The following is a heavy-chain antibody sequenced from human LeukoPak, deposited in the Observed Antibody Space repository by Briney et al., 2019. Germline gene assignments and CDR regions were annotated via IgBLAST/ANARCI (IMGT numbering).Heavy chain of an antibody. Sequence: SETLSLTCTVSGGSISSYYWSWIRQPPGKGLEWIGYIYYSGGTNYNPSLKSRVTISVDTSKNQFSLKLSSVTAADTAVYYCARASGIAAAAPDYWGQGTLVTVSS. CDR3: ARASGIAAAAPDY. J-gene: IGHJ4*02. V-gene: IGHV4-59*01. CDR2: IYYSGGT. D-gene: IGHD6-13*01. CDR1: GGSISSYY.